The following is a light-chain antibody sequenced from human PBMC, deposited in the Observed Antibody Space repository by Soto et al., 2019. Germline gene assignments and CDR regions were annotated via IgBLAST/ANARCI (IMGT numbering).Light chain of an antibody. CDR2: KVN. J-gene: IGLJ3*02. CDR3: CSCVGSSVLA. CDR1: SSDIGSYDV. Sequence: QSALTQPASMSGSPGESITISCSGSSSDIGSYDVVSWYQQLPGKAPKLIIYKVNERPSGISNRFSGSKSGNTASLTISGLQGEDEALYFCCSCVGSSVLAFGGGTKLTVL. V-gene: IGLV2-23*02.